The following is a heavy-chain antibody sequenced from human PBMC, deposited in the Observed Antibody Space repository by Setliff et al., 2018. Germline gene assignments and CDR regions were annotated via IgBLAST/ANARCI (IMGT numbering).Heavy chain of an antibody. Sequence: GESLKISCKGSGYSFTSYWIGWVRQMPGKGLEWMGIIYPGDSDTRYSPSFQGQVTISADKSISTAYLQWSSLKASDTAMYYCARREVEVAGTSYYYYMDVWGKGTTGTV. V-gene: IGHV5-51*01. CDR3: ARREVEVAGTSYYYYMDV. CDR2: IYPGDSDT. D-gene: IGHD6-19*01. J-gene: IGHJ6*03. CDR1: GYSFTSYW.